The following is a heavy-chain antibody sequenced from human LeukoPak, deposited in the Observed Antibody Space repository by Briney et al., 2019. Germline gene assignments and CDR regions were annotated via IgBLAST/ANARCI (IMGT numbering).Heavy chain of an antibody. CDR2: INPNSGGT. CDR3: ARDRKDSHFDY. CDR1: GYTFTGYY. V-gene: IGHV1-2*06. Sequence: GASVKVSCTASGYTFTGYYIHWVRQAPGQGLEWMGRINPNSGGTNYAQKFQGTVTMTRDTSINTAYMELSRLTSDDTAVYYCARDRKDSHFDYWGQGTLVTVSS. J-gene: IGHJ4*02. D-gene: IGHD1-14*01.